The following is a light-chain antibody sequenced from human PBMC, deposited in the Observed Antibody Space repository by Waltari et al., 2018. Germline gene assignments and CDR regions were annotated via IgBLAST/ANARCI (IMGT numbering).Light chain of an antibody. CDR3: SSYISSATLVV. V-gene: IGLV2-14*01. J-gene: IGLJ2*01. CDR2: EVN. CDR1: SGAVGGYKY. Sequence: QSVLTQPASVSGSPGQSTTNSCAGASGAVGGYKYVAWYQQHPRKVPKLLIYEVNTRPSGVSSRFSGSKSGDTASLTISRLQAEDEADYYCSSYISSATLVVFGGGTKLTVL.